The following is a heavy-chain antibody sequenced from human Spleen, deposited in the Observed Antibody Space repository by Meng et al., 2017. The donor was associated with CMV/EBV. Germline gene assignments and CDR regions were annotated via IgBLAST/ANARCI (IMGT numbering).Heavy chain of an antibody. CDR2: INGDNGST. D-gene: IGHD3-16*01. CDR3: ARDYDDIEGYEYDCFDP. CDR1: YRCISYG. Sequence: YRCISYGMSWVRQAPGKALEWLAWINGDNGSTNYAQSFQSRITLTTATSTRIAYMEFRKLRSDDTAVYCCARDYDDIEGYEYDCFDPWGQGTLVTVSS. J-gene: IGHJ5*02. V-gene: IGHV1-18*01.